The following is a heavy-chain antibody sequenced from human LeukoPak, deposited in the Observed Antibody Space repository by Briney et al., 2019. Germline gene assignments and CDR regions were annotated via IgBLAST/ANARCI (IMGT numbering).Heavy chain of an antibody. D-gene: IGHD5-12*01. CDR2: TYYRSKWYT. CDR1: GDSVSSYRAA. CDR3: ARALGNDFDY. J-gene: IGHJ4*02. V-gene: IGHV6-1*01. Sequence: SQTLSLTCALSGDSVSSYRAAWNWIRQSPSRGLEWLGRTYYRSKWYTDYAVSVKSRITIKPDTSKNQFSLQLNSVTPEDTAVCYCARALGNDFDYWGQGTLVTVSS.